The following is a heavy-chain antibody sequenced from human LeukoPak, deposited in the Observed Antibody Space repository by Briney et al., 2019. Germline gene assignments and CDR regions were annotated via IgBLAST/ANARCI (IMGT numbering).Heavy chain of an antibody. D-gene: IGHD6-6*01. J-gene: IGHJ4*02. CDR1: GFTFSSYW. CDR3: ARGGVYSTSAVDY. Sequence: RPGGSLRLSCAASGFTFSSYWMHWVRHAPGKGLVWVSRINSDGSSTTYADSVKGRFTISRDNAKNTLYLQMNSLRAEDTAVYYCARGGVYSTSAVDYWGQGTLVTVSS. CDR2: INSDGSST. V-gene: IGHV3-74*01.